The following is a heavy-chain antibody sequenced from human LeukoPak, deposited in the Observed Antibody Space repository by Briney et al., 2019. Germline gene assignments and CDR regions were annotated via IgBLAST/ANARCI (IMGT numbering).Heavy chain of an antibody. CDR3: ARQLTKGNWFDP. V-gene: IGHV4-59*01. J-gene: IGHJ5*02. Sequence: SETLSLTCNVSGGXISSYYCSWIRQPPGKGLEWVGYIYYSGSTNYNPSLKSRVTISVDTSKNQFSLKLSSVTAADTAVYYCARQLTKGNWFDPWGQGTLVTVSS. CDR2: IYYSGST. D-gene: IGHD2-2*01. CDR1: GGXISSYY.